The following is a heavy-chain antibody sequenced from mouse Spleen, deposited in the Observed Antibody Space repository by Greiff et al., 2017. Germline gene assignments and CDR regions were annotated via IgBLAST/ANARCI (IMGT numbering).Heavy chain of an antibody. Sequence: EVKLVESGGGLVQPGGSLRLSCATSGFTFTDYYMSWVRQPPGKALEWLGFIRNKANGYTTEYSASVKGRFTISRDNSQSILYLQMNTLRAEDSATYYCAREALDSSGYWYFDVWGAGTTVTVSS. J-gene: IGHJ1*01. D-gene: IGHD3-2*01. CDR2: IRNKANGYTT. CDR3: AREALDSSGYWYFDV. CDR1: GFTFTDYY. V-gene: IGHV7-3*02.